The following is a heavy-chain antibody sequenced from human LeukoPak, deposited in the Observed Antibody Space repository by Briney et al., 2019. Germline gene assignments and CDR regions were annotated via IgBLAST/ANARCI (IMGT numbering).Heavy chain of an antibody. CDR3: AIMHPYYDGRGYWVQ. CDR1: GFTFSSYS. J-gene: IGHJ4*02. Sequence: GGSLRLSCAASGFTFSSYSFNWVRQVPGKGLEWVSSITTTLYTYYTDSVKGRFTISRDNAKNSLYLQMISLRAEDTALYYCAIMHPYYDGRGYWVQWGQGTLVTVSS. D-gene: IGHD3-22*01. CDR2: ITTTLYT. V-gene: IGHV3-21*04.